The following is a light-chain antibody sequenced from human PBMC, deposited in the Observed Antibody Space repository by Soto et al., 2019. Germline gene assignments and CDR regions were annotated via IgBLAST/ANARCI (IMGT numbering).Light chain of an antibody. Sequence: DIPMTQSPSAMSASVGDRVTITCRASQGLSNYLAWIQQKPGKVPKGLIYAASSLQSGVPSRFSGSGSGPEFTLTIISLQPEDFATYSCLQHNSYPLTFGQGTKLEIK. CDR2: AAS. V-gene: IGKV1-17*03. CDR3: LQHNSYPLT. CDR1: QGLSNY. J-gene: IGKJ2*01.